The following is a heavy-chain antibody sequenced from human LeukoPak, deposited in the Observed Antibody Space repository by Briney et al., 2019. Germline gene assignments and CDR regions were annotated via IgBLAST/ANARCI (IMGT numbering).Heavy chain of an antibody. CDR1: GGTFSSYA. CDR2: IIPIFGTA. D-gene: IGHD6-6*01. V-gene: IGHV1-69*05. CDR3: ARVIEYSSSLGNY. Sequence: VASVKVSCKASGGTFSSYAISWVRQAPGQGLGWMGGIIPIFGTANYAQKFQGRVTITTDESTSTAYMELSSLRSEDTAVYYCARVIEYSSSLGNYWGQGTLVTVSS. J-gene: IGHJ4*02.